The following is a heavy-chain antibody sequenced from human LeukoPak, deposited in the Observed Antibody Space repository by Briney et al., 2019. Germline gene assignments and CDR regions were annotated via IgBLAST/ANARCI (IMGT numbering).Heavy chain of an antibody. Sequence: GASVKVSCKASGYTFTGYYMHWVRQAPGQGLEWMGRINPNSGGINYAQKFQGRVTMTRDTSISTAYMELSRLRSDDTAVYYCARGGGYSSGIDYWGQGTLVIVSS. D-gene: IGHD6-19*01. CDR3: ARGGGYSSGIDY. V-gene: IGHV1-2*06. J-gene: IGHJ4*02. CDR1: GYTFTGYY. CDR2: INPNSGGI.